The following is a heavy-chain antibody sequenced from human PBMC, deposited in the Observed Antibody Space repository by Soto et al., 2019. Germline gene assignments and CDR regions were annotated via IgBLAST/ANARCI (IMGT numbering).Heavy chain of an antibody. CDR3: ARGGILAAARRWLDP. D-gene: IGHD6-13*01. CDR2: IIPIFGTA. Sequence: SVKGSCKASGVTFTSYAISGVRQAPGKGLEWMGRIIPIFGTANYAQKFQGRVTITADESTSTAYMELSSLRSEDTAVYYCARGGILAAARRWLDPWGQGTLVNVCS. V-gene: IGHV1-69*13. J-gene: IGHJ5*01. CDR1: GVTFTSYA.